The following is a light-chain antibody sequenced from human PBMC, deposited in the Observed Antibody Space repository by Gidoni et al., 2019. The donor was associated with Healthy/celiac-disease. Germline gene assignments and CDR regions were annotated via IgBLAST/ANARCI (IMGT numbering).Light chain of an antibody. CDR1: QSISSW. CDR2: KAS. CDR3: QQYNSYART. Sequence: DVQMPQSPSTLSASVGDRVTITCRASQSISSWLAWYQQKPGQAPKLLIYKASSLASGVPSRFSGSGSGTEFTLTISSLQSDDFATYYCQQYNSYARTFGQGTKVEIK. V-gene: IGKV1-5*03. J-gene: IGKJ1*01.